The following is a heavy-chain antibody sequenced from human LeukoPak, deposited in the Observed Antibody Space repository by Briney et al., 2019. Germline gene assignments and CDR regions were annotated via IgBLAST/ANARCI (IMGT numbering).Heavy chain of an antibody. Sequence: ASVKVSCKASGYTFTDYAKHWVRQAPGQRPEWMGWINIGNGNTRYSQKFQGRITITRDTPASTAYIELSSLTSDDRAVYYCARGRGTPGTSRDFYFYYYMDVWGTGTTVTVSS. CDR1: GYTFTDYA. CDR2: INIGNGNT. CDR3: ARGRGTPGTSRDFYFYYYMDV. J-gene: IGHJ6*03. V-gene: IGHV1-3*04. D-gene: IGHD1-1*01.